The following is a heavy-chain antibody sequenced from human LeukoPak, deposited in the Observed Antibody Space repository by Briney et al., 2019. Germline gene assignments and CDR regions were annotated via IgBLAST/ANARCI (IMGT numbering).Heavy chain of an antibody. Sequence: SVKVSCKASGYTFTSYGISWVRQAPGQGLEWMGWISAYNGNANYAQKLQGRVTMTTDTSTSTAYMELRSLRSDDTAVYYCARSGGTPAVAGTSGYWGQGTLVTVSS. CDR1: GYTFTSYG. CDR2: ISAYNGNA. J-gene: IGHJ4*02. V-gene: IGHV1-18*04. CDR3: ARSGGTPAVAGTSGY. D-gene: IGHD6-19*01.